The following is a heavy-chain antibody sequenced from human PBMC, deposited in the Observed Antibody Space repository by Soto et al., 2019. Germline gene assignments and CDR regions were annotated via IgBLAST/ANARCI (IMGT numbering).Heavy chain of an antibody. Sequence: GGSLRLSCAASGFTFSSYWMSWVRQAPGKGLEWVANIKQDGSEKYYVDSVKGRFTISRDNAKNSLYLQMNSLRAEDTAVYYCARDRYAGSSARWFDPWGQGTLVTVS. CDR2: IKQDGSEK. J-gene: IGHJ5*02. V-gene: IGHV3-7*01. CDR1: GFTFSSYW. CDR3: ARDRYAGSSARWFDP. D-gene: IGHD2-2*01.